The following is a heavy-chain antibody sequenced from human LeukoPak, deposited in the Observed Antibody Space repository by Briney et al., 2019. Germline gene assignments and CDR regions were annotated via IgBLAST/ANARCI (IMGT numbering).Heavy chain of an antibody. V-gene: IGHV4-30-4*01. CDR1: GGSISSGGYY. J-gene: IGHJ3*02. CDR2: IYYSGST. Sequence: PSQTLSLTCTVSGGSISSGGYYWSWIRQPPGKGLEWIGYIYYSGSTYYNPSLKSRVTISVDTSKNQFSLKLSSVTAADTAVYYCARTSPYYDSSGYYAFDIWGQGTMVTVSS. D-gene: IGHD3-22*01. CDR3: ARTSPYYDSSGYYAFDI.